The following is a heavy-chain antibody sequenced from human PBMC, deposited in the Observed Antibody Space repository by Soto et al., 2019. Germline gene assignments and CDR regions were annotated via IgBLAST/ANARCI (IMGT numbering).Heavy chain of an antibody. CDR3: AKDWGIAVAAH. CDR2: ISHDGGNK. J-gene: IGHJ4*02. D-gene: IGHD6-19*01. CDR1: GFTFSSTG. Sequence: QVQLVESGGGVVQPGGALRLSCAASGFTFSSTGMHWVRQAPCKGLEWVAVISHDGGNKYYGDSVKGRFTISRDNSKNTLYLQMNSLRADDTAVYYCAKDWGIAVAAHWGQGTLVTVSS. V-gene: IGHV3-30*18.